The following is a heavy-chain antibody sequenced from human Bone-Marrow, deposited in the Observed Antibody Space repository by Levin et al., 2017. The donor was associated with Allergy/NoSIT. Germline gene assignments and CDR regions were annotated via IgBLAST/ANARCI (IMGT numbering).Heavy chain of an antibody. J-gene: IGHJ4*02. CDR3: ARGIQLWSTFSHFDY. V-gene: IGHV3-13*04. CDR1: GFTFSSYD. CDR2: IGTAGDT. D-gene: IGHD5-18*01. Sequence: GGSLRLSCAASGFTFSSYDMHWVRQATGKGLEWVSAIGTAGDTYYPGSVKGRFTISRENAKNSLYLQMNSLRAGDTAVYYCARGIQLWSTFSHFDYWGQGTLVTVSS.